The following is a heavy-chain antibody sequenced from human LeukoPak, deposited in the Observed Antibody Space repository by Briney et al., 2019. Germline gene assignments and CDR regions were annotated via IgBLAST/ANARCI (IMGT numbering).Heavy chain of an antibody. CDR3: ARGGDWLTVYQRRDAFDI. D-gene: IGHD3/OR15-3a*01. V-gene: IGHV1-18*01. J-gene: IGHJ3*02. CDR2: ISAYNGNT. Sequence: ASVTVSCKASGYTFTSYGISWVRQAPGQGLEWMGWISAYNGNTNYAQKLQGRVTMTTDTSTSTAYMELRSLRSDDTAVYYCARGGDWLTVYQRRDAFDIWGQGTMVTVSS. CDR1: GYTFTSYG.